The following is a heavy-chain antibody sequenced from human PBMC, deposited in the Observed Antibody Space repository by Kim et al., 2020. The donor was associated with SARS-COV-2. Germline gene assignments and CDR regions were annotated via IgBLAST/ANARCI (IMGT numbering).Heavy chain of an antibody. CDR3: AREREYSYGHEEVGSYYSDY. D-gene: IGHD5-18*01. CDR1: GGSVSSGSYY. Sequence: SETLSLTCTVSGGSVSSGSYYWSWIRQPPGKGLEWIGYIYYSGSTNYNPSLKSRVTISVDTSKNQFSLKLSSVTAADTAVYYCAREREYSYGHEEVGSYYSDYWGQGTLVTVSS. J-gene: IGHJ4*02. CDR2: IYYSGST. V-gene: IGHV4-61*01.